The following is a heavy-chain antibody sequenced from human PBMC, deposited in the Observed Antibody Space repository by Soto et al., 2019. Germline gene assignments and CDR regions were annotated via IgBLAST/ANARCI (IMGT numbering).Heavy chain of an antibody. Sequence: ASVKVSCKASGYTFTSYDINWVRQATGQGLEWMGWMNPNSGNTGYAQKFQGRVTMTRNTSISTAYMELSSLRSEDTAVYYCARGSTNKQPVDYWGQGTLVTVLL. D-gene: IGHD2-2*01. CDR1: GYTFTSYD. CDR3: ARGSTNKQPVDY. J-gene: IGHJ4*02. CDR2: MNPNSGNT. V-gene: IGHV1-8*01.